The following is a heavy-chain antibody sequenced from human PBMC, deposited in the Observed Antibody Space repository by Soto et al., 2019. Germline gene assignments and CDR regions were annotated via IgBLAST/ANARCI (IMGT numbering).Heavy chain of an antibody. J-gene: IGHJ4*02. D-gene: IGHD5-18*01. V-gene: IGHV3-7*03. CDR2: IKQDGSEK. Sequence: EVQLVESGGGLVQPGGSLRLSCAASGFTFSSYWMSWVRQAPGKGLEWVANIKQDGSEKYYVDSVKGRFTISRDNAKNSLYLQMNSLRAEDTAVYYCARVSGYSYGTGPIFDYWGQGTLVTVSS. CDR3: ARVSGYSYGTGPIFDY. CDR1: GFTFSSYW.